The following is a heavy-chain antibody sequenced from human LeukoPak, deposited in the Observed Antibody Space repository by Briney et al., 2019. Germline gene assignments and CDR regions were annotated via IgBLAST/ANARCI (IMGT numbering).Heavy chain of an antibody. J-gene: IGHJ4*01. CDR3: AARSIAAAGRPDY. V-gene: IGHV4-30-4*01. D-gene: IGHD6-13*01. CDR2: IYYSGST. Sequence: SETLSLTWTVSGGSLSSGDYYWSWIRQPPGKGLEWIGYIYYSGSTYYNPSLRSRVTISVHTSKNQFSLKLSSVTAADTAVYYCAARSIAAAGRPDYWGHGTLVTVSS. CDR1: GGSLSSGDYY.